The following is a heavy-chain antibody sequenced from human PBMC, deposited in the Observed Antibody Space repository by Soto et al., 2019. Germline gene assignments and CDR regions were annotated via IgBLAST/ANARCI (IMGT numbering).Heavy chain of an antibody. CDR3: ARDGSSGSYYKGYYYGMDV. D-gene: IGHD3-10*01. V-gene: IGHV1-69*13. Sequence: SVKVSCKASGRTFSSYAISWVRQAPGQGLEWMGGIIPIFGTANYAQKFQGRVTITADESTSTAYMELSSLRSEDTAVYYCARDGSSGSYYKGYYYGMDVWGQGTTVTVSS. J-gene: IGHJ6*02. CDR1: GRTFSSYA. CDR2: IIPIFGTA.